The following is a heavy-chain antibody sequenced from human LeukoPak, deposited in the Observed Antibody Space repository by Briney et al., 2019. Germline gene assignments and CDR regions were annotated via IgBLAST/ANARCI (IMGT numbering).Heavy chain of an antibody. D-gene: IGHD6-25*01. V-gene: IGHV1-24*01. CDR3: ATEAVSLVSSGYRNFDY. CDR1: GYTVTEVS. J-gene: IGHJ4*02. CDR2: FDPEEGEI. Sequence: ASVKVSCKVSGYTVTEVSMQWVRQAPGKGLEWMGGFDPEEGEIVYAQKFQGRITMTEGTSTDTAYMDLSSLRPEDTAIYYCATEAVSLVSSGYRNFDYWGQGTLVTVSS.